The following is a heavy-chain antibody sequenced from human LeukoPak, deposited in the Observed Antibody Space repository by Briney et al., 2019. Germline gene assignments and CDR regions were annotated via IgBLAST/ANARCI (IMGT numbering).Heavy chain of an antibody. CDR3: AREAFGPGSYYY. D-gene: IGHD3-10*01. CDR1: GGTFSSYA. Sequence: ASVKVSCKASGGTFSSYAISWVRQAPGQGLEWMGWISAYNGNTNYAQKLQGRVTMTTDTSTSTAYMELRSLRSDDTAVYYCAREAFGPGSYYYWGQGTLVTVSS. V-gene: IGHV1-18*01. J-gene: IGHJ4*02. CDR2: ISAYNGNT.